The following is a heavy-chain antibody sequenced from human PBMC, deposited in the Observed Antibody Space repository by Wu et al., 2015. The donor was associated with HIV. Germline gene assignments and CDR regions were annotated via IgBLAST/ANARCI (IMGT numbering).Heavy chain of an antibody. D-gene: IGHD2-15*01. Sequence: QVQLVQSGAEVKKPGASVKVSCKASGYTFTSYYMHWVRQAPGQGLEWMGIINPSGGSTSYAQKFQGRVTMTRDTSTSTVYMELSSLRSEDTAVYYCARGAIVVVVAATNEGVFDPWGQGTLVTVSS. V-gene: IGHV1-46*01. J-gene: IGHJ5*02. CDR1: GYTFTSYY. CDR2: INPSGGST. CDR3: ARGAIVVVVAATNEGVFDP.